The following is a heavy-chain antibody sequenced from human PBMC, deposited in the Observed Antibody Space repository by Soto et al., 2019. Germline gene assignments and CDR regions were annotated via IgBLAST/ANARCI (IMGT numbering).Heavy chain of an antibody. CDR1: GLSFRDYA. V-gene: IGHV3-23*01. Sequence: EVQLLESGGGLEQPGASLRLSCEASGLSFRDYAMSWVRQAPGKGLEWVSTLSDSGGSSHYADSVKGRFTISRDNSKDTLYLQMNSLRAEDTAVYYCVKVFGIRYFDNWGQGTLVIVSS. D-gene: IGHD3-10*02. CDR3: VKVFGIRYFDN. CDR2: LSDSGGSS. J-gene: IGHJ4*02.